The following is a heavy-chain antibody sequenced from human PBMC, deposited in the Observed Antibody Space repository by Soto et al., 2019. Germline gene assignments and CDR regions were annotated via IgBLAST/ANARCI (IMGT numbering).Heavy chain of an antibody. D-gene: IGHD2-15*01. Sequence: GASVKVSCXASGYTFTGYYMHWVRQAPGQGLEWMGWINPNSGGTNYAQKFQGWVTMTRDTSISTAYMELSRLRSDDTAVYYCARAGYCSGGSCLNFDYWGQGTLVTVSS. CDR1: GYTFTGYY. V-gene: IGHV1-2*04. CDR3: ARAGYCSGGSCLNFDY. J-gene: IGHJ4*02. CDR2: INPNSGGT.